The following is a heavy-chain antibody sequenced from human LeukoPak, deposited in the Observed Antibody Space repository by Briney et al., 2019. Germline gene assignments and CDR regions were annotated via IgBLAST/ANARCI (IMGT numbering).Heavy chain of an antibody. V-gene: IGHV3-30*02. CDR1: GFTFSNYG. D-gene: IGHD1-26*01. Sequence: PGGSLRLSCAASGFTFSNYGMHWVRQAPGKGLEWVAFIRYDGNNKYYADSVKGRFTISRDNSKNTLYLQMSSLRAEDTAVYYCAKAGNLGGSNYLYYYYYMDVWGKGTTVTISS. J-gene: IGHJ6*03. CDR2: IRYDGNNK. CDR3: AKAGNLGGSNYLYYYYYMDV.